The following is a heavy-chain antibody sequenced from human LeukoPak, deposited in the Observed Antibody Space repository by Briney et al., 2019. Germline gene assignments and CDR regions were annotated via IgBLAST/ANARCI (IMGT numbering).Heavy chain of an antibody. CDR3: TKEDYGNYVSPH. CDR2: IKRKSDGGAT. J-gene: IGHJ4*02. V-gene: IGHV3-15*01. D-gene: IGHD4-11*01. Sequence: GGSLRLSCAASGFTFSNAWMSWVRQAPGKGLEWVGRIKRKSDGGATDYTAPVKGRFTISRDDSKNTLYLQMNSLKTEDTALYYCTKEDYGNYVSPHWGQGTLVTVSS. CDR1: GFTFSNAW.